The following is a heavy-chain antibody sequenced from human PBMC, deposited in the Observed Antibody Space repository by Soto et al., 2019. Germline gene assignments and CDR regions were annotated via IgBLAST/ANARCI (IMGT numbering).Heavy chain of an antibody. Sequence: QVQLVESGGGVVQPGRSLRLSCAASGFTFSSYGMHWVRQAPGKGLEWVAVISYDGSNKYYVDSVKGRFTISRDNSKNTLYLQMNSLRAEDTAVYYCAKIAELRAVTTSGLDPWGQGTLVTVSS. V-gene: IGHV3-30*18. CDR1: GFTFSSYG. J-gene: IGHJ5*02. D-gene: IGHD4-17*01. CDR3: AKIAELRAVTTSGLDP. CDR2: ISYDGSNK.